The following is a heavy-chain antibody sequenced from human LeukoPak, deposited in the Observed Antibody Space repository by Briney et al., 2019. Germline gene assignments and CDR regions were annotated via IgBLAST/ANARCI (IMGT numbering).Heavy chain of an antibody. CDR2: MNPNSGNT. Sequence: ASVKVSCKASGYTFTSYDINWVRQATGQGLEWMGWMNPNSGNTGYAQKFQGRVTMTRNTSISTAYMELSSLRPEDTAVYYCAREPDDYSNYLLDYWGQGTLVTVSS. J-gene: IGHJ4*02. CDR1: GYTFTSYD. V-gene: IGHV1-8*01. CDR3: AREPDDYSNYLLDY. D-gene: IGHD4-11*01.